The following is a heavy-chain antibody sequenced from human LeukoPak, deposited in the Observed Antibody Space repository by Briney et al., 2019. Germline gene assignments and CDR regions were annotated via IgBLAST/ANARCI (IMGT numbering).Heavy chain of an antibody. CDR1: GYTFTSYY. CDR3: ARVSPVVWSGDY. D-gene: IGHD3/OR15-3a*01. V-gene: IGHV1-46*01. Sequence: GASVKVSCKASGYTFTSYYMHWVRQAPGQGLEWMGIINPSGGSTSYAQKFQGRVTMTRDMSTSTVYMELSSLRSEDTAVYYCARVSPVVWSGDYWGQGTLVTVSS. CDR2: INPSGGST. J-gene: IGHJ4*02.